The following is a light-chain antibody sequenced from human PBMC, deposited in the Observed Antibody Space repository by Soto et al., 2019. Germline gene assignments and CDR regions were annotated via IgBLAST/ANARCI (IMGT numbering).Light chain of an antibody. CDR1: SSDVGTYSL. Sequence: QSVLTQPASVSGSPGQSITISCTGTSSDVGTYSLVSWYQQHPGKAPKLMIYEGSKRPSGVSNRFSGSKSGNTASLTISGLQAEDEADYYCCSYGGSTTPVLFGGGTKLTVL. CDR2: EGS. J-gene: IGLJ2*01. CDR3: CSYGGSTTPVL. V-gene: IGLV2-23*01.